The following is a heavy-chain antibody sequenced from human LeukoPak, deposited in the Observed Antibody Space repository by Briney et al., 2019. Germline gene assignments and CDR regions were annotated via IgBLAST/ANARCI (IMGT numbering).Heavy chain of an antibody. CDR2: IKEDGSER. V-gene: IGHV3-7*03. Sequence: GGSLRLSCEGSAFIFSGHWMNWVRQTPGKGLEWVASIKEDGSERQYVDSVKGRFTISRDNAKNSLYMQMNSLRVGDTAVYYCARGGIAMAGSMSLMDWGQGTLVTVSS. D-gene: IGHD6-19*01. CDR1: AFIFSGHW. CDR3: ARGGIAMAGSMSLMD. J-gene: IGHJ4*02.